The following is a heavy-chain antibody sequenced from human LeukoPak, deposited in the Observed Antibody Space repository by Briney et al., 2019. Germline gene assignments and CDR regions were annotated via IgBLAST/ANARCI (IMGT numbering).Heavy chain of an antibody. CDR2: ISGSGGST. D-gene: IGHD2-2*01. CDR1: GFTFSSYA. Sequence: GGSLRLSCAAAGFTFSSYAMTWVRQTPGKGLEWVSAISGSGGSTYYADSEKGRFTISRDNSKNTLYLQMDSLRVEDTAVYYCAKLPDIVVVPVGDWFDPWGQGNLVTVSS. J-gene: IGHJ5*02. V-gene: IGHV3-23*01. CDR3: AKLPDIVVVPVGDWFDP.